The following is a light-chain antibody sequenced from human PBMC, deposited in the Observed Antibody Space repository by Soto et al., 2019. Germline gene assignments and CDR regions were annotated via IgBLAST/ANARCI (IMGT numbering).Light chain of an antibody. CDR2: GAS. V-gene: IGKV3-15*01. J-gene: IGKJ5*01. CDR3: QQRHMWPIT. CDR1: QTVNNK. Sequence: ILMTQSPATLSVSPGERATLSCRATQTVNNKVVWYQHKPGQAPRLLIYGASTRATGIPARFSGSGSGTDFTLTISSLEPEDSAVYYCQQRHMWPITFGQGTRLEIK.